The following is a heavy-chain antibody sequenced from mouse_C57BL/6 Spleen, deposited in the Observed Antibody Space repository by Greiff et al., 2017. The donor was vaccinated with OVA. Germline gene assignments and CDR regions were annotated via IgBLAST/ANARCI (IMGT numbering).Heavy chain of an antibody. D-gene: IGHD1-1*01. CDR2: ISSGSSTI. CDR1: GFTFSDYG. Sequence: EVMLVESGGGLVKPGGSLKLSCAASGFTFSDYGMHWVRQAPEKGLEWVAYISSGSSTIYYADTVKGRFTISRDNAKNTLFLQMTSLRSEDTAMYYCAREGHYYGSSGDYFDYWGQGTTLTVSS. CDR3: AREGHYYGSSGDYFDY. J-gene: IGHJ2*01. V-gene: IGHV5-17*01.